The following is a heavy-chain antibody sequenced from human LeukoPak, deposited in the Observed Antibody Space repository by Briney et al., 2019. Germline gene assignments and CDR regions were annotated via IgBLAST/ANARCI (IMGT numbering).Heavy chain of an antibody. Sequence: SETLSLTCAVYGGSFSGHYWSWIRQPPGKGLEWIGEINHSGSTNYNPSLKSRVTISVDTSKNQFSLKLSSVTAADTAVYYCARSQGNYYDSSGYYSWGQGTLVTVSS. V-gene: IGHV4-34*01. CDR2: INHSGST. J-gene: IGHJ4*02. CDR3: ARSQGNYYDSSGYYS. D-gene: IGHD3-22*01. CDR1: GGSFSGHY.